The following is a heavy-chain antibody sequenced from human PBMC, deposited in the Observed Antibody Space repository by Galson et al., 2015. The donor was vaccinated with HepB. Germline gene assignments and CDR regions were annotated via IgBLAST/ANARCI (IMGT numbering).Heavy chain of an antibody. CDR3: ARGSYLTNKIDY. Sequence: SVKVSCKASGYTFTSYGISWVRQAPGQGLEWMGWISTYNGNTNYAQKLQGRVTMTTDTSTTTAYMELRSLKSDDTAVYYCARGSYLTNKIDYWGQGTLVTVSS. V-gene: IGHV1-18*01. CDR2: ISTYNGNT. J-gene: IGHJ4*02. CDR1: GYTFTSYG. D-gene: IGHD1/OR15-1a*01.